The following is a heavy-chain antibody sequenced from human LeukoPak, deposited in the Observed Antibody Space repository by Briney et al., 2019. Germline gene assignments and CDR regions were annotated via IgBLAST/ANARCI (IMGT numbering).Heavy chain of an antibody. J-gene: IGHJ6*02. Sequence: PSETLSLTCTVSGGSISSYYWSWIRQPPGKGLEWIGYIYYSGSTNYNPSLKSRVTISVDTSKNQFSLKLSSVTAADTAVYYCARHYSSSSSTNYYYYGMDVWGQGTTVTVSS. V-gene: IGHV4-59*08. CDR2: IYYSGST. CDR1: GGSISSYY. CDR3: ARHYSSSSSTNYYYYGMDV. D-gene: IGHD6-6*01.